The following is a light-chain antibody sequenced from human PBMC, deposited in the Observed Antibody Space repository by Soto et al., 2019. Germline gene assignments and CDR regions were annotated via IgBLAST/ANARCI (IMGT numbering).Light chain of an antibody. J-gene: IGKJ1*01. CDR3: QQRSNWPPWT. V-gene: IGKV3-11*01. CDR1: QSVSSY. CDR2: DAS. Sequence: EIVLTQSPGTLSLSPGERATLSFRVSQSVSSYLAWSQHKPGQAPRLLIYDASNRATGIPARFSGSGSGTDFTLTISSLEPEDFAVYYCQQRSNWPPWTFGQGTKVDNK.